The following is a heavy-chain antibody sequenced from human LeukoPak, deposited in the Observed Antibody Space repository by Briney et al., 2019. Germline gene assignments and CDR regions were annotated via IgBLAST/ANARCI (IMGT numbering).Heavy chain of an antibody. V-gene: IGHV3-43*01. CDR1: GFTFDDYT. D-gene: IGHD4-17*01. Sequence: GGSLRLSCAASGFTFDDYTMHWVRQAPGKGLEWVSLISWDGGSTYYADSVKGRFTISRDNSKNSLYLQMNSLRTEDTALYYCAKDGIDSGDYVVFGYWGQGTLVTVSS. J-gene: IGHJ4*02. CDR2: ISWDGGST. CDR3: AKDGIDSGDYVVFGY.